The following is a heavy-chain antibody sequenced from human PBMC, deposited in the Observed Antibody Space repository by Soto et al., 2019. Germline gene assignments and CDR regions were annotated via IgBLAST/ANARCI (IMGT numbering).Heavy chain of an antibody. CDR3: ARDSVAYDSSAGRNYYGMDV. V-gene: IGHV4-31*03. CDR1: GGSISSGGYY. D-gene: IGHD3-22*01. CDR2: IYYSGST. Sequence: SETLSLTCTVSGGSISSGGYYWSWIRQHPGKGLEWIGYIYYSGSTYCNPSLKSRVTISVDTSKNQFSLKLSSVTAADTAVYYCARDSVAYDSSAGRNYYGMDVWGQGTTVTVSS. J-gene: IGHJ6*02.